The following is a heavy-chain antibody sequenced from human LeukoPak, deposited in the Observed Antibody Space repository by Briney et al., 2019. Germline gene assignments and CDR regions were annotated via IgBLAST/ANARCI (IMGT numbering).Heavy chain of an antibody. D-gene: IGHD2-2*01. CDR3: ARGYCSSNTRQIDP. CDR2: IYSGGST. Sequence: PGGSLRLSCAASGFTVSNNYMNPIRQAPGKGLEWVSVIYSGGSTRYADSVKGRFTISRDNSKNTLYLQMNSLRAEDTAVYYCARGYCSSNTRQIDPWGQGTLVTVSS. V-gene: IGHV3-53*01. CDR1: GFTVSNNY. J-gene: IGHJ5*02.